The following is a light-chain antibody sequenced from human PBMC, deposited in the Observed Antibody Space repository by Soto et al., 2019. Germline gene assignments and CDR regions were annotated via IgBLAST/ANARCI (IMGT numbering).Light chain of an antibody. CDR1: QSISNY. V-gene: IGKV1-39*01. CDR2: AAS. J-gene: IGKJ3*01. Sequence: DIQMTQSPSSLSASVGDRVTITCRASQSISNYLNWYQQKPGKAPKLLIYAASSLQSGVPSRFSGSASGTAFTLTISSLQSEDFATYSCQQSYTTLFTFGPGTNVNIK. CDR3: QQSYTTLFT.